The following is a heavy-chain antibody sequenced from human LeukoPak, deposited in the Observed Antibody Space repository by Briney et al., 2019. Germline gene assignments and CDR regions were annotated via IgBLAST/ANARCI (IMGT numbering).Heavy chain of an antibody. J-gene: IGHJ4*02. D-gene: IGHD3-10*01. CDR1: GFVFSNYE. CDR3: ARGMVRGDYDY. V-gene: IGHV3-48*03. CDR2: ISSSGSTI. Sequence: GGSLRLSCAASGFVFSNYEMNWVRQAPGRGLEWVSYISSSGSTIFYADSVKGRFTISRDNAKNSLFLQMNSLRAEDTAVYYCARGMVRGDYDYWGQGTLVTVSS.